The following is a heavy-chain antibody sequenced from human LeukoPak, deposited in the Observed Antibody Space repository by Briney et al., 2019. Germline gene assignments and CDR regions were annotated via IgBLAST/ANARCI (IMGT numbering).Heavy chain of an antibody. Sequence: GGSLRLSCAASGFTFSDYYMSWIRQAPGKGLGWVSTVTGSGGSTYYADSVKGRFTISRDNSKNTLYLQMNSLRADDAAVYYCAKEGATAGSNWFDPWGQGTLVTVSS. CDR1: GFTFSDYY. CDR3: AKEGATAGSNWFDP. CDR2: VTGSGGST. D-gene: IGHD6-13*01. V-gene: IGHV3-23*01. J-gene: IGHJ5*02.